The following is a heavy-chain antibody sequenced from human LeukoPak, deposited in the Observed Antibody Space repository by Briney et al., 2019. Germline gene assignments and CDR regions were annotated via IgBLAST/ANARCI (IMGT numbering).Heavy chain of an antibody. V-gene: IGHV3-21*01. D-gene: IGHD3-10*01. J-gene: IGHJ2*01. Sequence: GGSLRLSCAASGFPFSDYSMNWVRQAPGKWLEWVSSISGSSDYIYSADSVKGRFTISRDNAKNSLYLQMTSLRAEDTAVYFCVRDLVRGVHPVFYFDLWGRGTLVTVSS. CDR2: ISGSSDYI. CDR1: GFPFSDYS. CDR3: VRDLVRGVHPVFYFDL.